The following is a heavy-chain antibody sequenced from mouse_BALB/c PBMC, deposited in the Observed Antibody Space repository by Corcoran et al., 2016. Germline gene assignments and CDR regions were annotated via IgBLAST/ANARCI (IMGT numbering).Heavy chain of an antibody. V-gene: IGHV9-3-1*01. CDR3: ANATALADYYAMDY. CDR1: GYTFTNYG. CDR2: INTYTGEP. J-gene: IGHJ4*01. D-gene: IGHD1-2*01. Sequence: QIQLVQSGPELKKPGETVKISCKASGYTFTNYGMNWVKQAPGKGLKWMGWINTYTGEPTYADAFKGRFAFSLETSASTAYLQFNNLKNEDSATFFCANATALADYYAMDYWGQGTSVTVSS.